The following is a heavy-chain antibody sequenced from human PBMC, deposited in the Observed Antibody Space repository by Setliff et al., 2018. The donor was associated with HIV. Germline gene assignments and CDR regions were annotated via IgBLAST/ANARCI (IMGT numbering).Heavy chain of an antibody. V-gene: IGHV3-30*04. CDR2: ISSDGNSR. Sequence: SLRLSCAASGFTFSHHAMHWVRQAPGKGLEWVAAISSDGNSRLQVDSVRVRFTIYRDNAKDSKFLQMNSLRGEDTAVNYCATNFLYDILTGYFPYQFDQWGQGTLVTVSS. CDR3: ATNFLYDILTGYFPYQFDQ. CDR1: GFTFSHHA. J-gene: IGHJ4*02. D-gene: IGHD3-9*01.